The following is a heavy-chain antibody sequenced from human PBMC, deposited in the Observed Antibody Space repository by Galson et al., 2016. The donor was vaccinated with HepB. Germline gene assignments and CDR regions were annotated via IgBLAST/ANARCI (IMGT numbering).Heavy chain of an antibody. J-gene: IGHJ4*02. D-gene: IGHD2-8*01. V-gene: IGHV3-9*01. CDR3: SKDVFPVLDYFFEY. Sequence: SLRLSCAASGFTFDDYAMHWVRQAPGKGLEWVSGITWNSGSIGYADSVKGRFTNSRDNSKNSLYLQMDSLRAEDTALYYCSKDVFPVLDYFFEYWGQGTLVTVSS. CDR1: GFTFDDYA. CDR2: ITWNSGSI.